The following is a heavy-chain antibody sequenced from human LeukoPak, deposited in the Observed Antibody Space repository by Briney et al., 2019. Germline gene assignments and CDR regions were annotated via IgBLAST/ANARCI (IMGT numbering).Heavy chain of an antibody. J-gene: IGHJ5*02. Sequence: ASVKVSCKASGYTFTGYYMHWVRRAPGQGLEWVGRINPNSGGTNYAQKFQGRVTMTRDTSISTAYMELSRPRSDDTAVYYCATDRDYYDSSGYYSNWFDPWGQGTLVTVSS. CDR3: ATDRDYYDSSGYYSNWFDP. CDR1: GYTFTGYY. D-gene: IGHD3-22*01. V-gene: IGHV1-2*06. CDR2: INPNSGGT.